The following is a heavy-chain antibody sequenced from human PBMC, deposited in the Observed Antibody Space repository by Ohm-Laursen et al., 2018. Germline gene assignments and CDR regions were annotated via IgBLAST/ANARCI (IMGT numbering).Heavy chain of an antibody. CDR2: IIPIFGTA. J-gene: IGHJ3*02. CDR1: GGTFSSYA. CDR3: ARGRGITMIVVAPDAFDI. Sequence: ASVKVSCKASGGTFSSYAISWVRQAPGQGLEWMGGIIPIFGTANYAQKFQGRVTITADESTSTAYMELSSLRSEDTAVYYCARGRGITMIVVAPDAFDIWGQGTMVTVSS. D-gene: IGHD3-22*01. V-gene: IGHV1-69*13.